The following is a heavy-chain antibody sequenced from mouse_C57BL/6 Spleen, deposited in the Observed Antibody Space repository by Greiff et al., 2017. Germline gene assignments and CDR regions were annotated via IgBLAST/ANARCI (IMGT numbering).Heavy chain of an antibody. D-gene: IGHD1-1*01. J-gene: IGHJ2*01. CDR1: GFTFSDYG. V-gene: IGHV5-17*01. Sequence: EVKLVESGGGLVKPGGSLKLSCAASGFTFSDYGMHWVRQAPEKGLAWVAYISSGSSTIYYADTVKGRFTISRDNAKNTLFLQMTSLRSEDTAMYYCGRYYYGSSYFDYWGQGTTLTVSS. CDR3: GRYYYGSSYFDY. CDR2: ISSGSSTI.